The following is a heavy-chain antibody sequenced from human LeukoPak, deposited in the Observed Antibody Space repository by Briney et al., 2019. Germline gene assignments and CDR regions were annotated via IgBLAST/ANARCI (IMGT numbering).Heavy chain of an antibody. Sequence: PGGSLRLSCVASGFTFSDYSMNWVRQAAGKGLEWVSSISSSSTCISYTESVKGRFTISRDNAKTPLYLQMNSLRAEDTAVYYCARSSGWYASWGQGTLVTVSS. CDR3: ARSSGWYAS. D-gene: IGHD6-19*01. CDR1: GFTFSDYS. CDR2: ISSSSTCI. V-gene: IGHV3-21*06. J-gene: IGHJ5*01.